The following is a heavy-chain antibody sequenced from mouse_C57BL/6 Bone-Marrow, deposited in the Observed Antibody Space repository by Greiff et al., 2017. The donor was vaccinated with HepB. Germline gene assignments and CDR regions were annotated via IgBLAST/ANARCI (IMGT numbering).Heavy chain of an antibody. J-gene: IGHJ4*01. CDR2: IYPGDGDT. CDR3: ARLRRDYYAMDY. D-gene: IGHD2-12*01. Sequence: VKLQESGPELVKPGASVKISCKASGYAFSSSWMNWVKQRPGKGLEWIGRIYPGDGDTNYTGKFKGKATLTADKSSSTAYMQLSSLTSEDSAVYFCARLRRDYYAMDYWGQGTSVTVSS. V-gene: IGHV1-82*01. CDR1: GYAFSSSW.